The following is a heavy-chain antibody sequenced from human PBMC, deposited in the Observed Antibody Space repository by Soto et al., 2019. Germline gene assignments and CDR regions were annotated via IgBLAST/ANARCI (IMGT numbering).Heavy chain of an antibody. CDR2: INPTSEYT. J-gene: IGHJ4*02. D-gene: IGHD2-2*01. Sequence: ASVKVSCKASGYTFTSYDINWVRQAPGQGLEWVGWINPTSEYTAHAQKFQGRVTLTREISTATAYMELSSLTSEDTAVYFCARQAHPGSSSDWGPGPQVPVS. V-gene: IGHV1-8*01. CDR3: ARQAHPGSSSD. CDR1: GYTFTSYD.